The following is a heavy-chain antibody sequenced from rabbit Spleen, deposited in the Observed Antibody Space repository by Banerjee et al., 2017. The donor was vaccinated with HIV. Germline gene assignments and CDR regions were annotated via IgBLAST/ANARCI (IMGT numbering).Heavy chain of an antibody. V-gene: IGHV1S45*01. CDR3: ARDGTGSYVFTDLNL. CDR2: IVTGTGST. Sequence: QQQLEESGGDLVQPGGSLTLTCTASGFSLSSYYMCWVRQAPGKGPEWIACIVTGTGSTYFANWVNGRFTVSKTSSTTVTLQLTSLTAADTATYFCARDGTGSYVFTDLNLWGQGTLVTVS. J-gene: IGHJ4*01. D-gene: IGHD5-1*01. CDR1: GFSLSSYY.